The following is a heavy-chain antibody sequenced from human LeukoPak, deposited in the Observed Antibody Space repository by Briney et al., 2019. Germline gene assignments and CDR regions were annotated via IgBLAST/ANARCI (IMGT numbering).Heavy chain of an antibody. CDR2: LTDSGDVT. CDR3: AKGQTGAPSFYYFFYLDG. CDR1: GFTFRGYA. J-gene: IGHJ6*03. D-gene: IGHD2-8*02. Sequence: GGSLRLSCAASGFTFRGYAMAWVRQAPGKGLERVSTLTDSGDVTYYTDSVKGRFTISRDNSKNTLYLQMNSLTAEDTALYFCAKGQTGAPSFYYFFYLDGWGKGSTVIVSS. V-gene: IGHV3-23*01.